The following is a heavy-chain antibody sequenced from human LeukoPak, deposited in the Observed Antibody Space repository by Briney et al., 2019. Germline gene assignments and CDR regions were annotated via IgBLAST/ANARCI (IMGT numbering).Heavy chain of an antibody. CDR1: GGSISSSGYY. Sequence: PSETLSLTCGVSGGSISSSGYYWAWIRQPPGTGLEWIGSISYTGTTYYNPSLKSRLTISADRSKNQFSLKLTSVTAADTAVHYCARRRIVATIDYWGQGTLVTVSS. V-gene: IGHV4-39*01. CDR3: ARRRIVATIDY. D-gene: IGHD5-12*01. CDR2: ISYTGTT. J-gene: IGHJ4*02.